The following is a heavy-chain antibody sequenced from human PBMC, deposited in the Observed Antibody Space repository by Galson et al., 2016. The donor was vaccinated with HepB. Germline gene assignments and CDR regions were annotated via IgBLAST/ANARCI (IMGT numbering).Heavy chain of an antibody. CDR2: TYYSGTI. CDR3: ATYLVGHGGTGY. V-gene: IGHV4-61*08. D-gene: IGHD1-26*01. CDR1: GGSVSSDAYH. Sequence: GGSVSSDAYHWSWIRQPPGKGLEWIGHTYYSGTISYNPSLRSRLTISLDTSKNQLSLKLTSVTAADTAVYFCATYLVGHGGTGYWGQGSLVTVSS. J-gene: IGHJ4*02.